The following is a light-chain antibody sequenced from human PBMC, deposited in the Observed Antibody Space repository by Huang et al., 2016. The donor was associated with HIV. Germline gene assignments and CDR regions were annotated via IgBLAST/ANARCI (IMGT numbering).Light chain of an antibody. Sequence: EIEMTQSPATLSVSPGERATLSGRASYSVDSDWAWYQQKPGQAPWLLIADASTRATGISAKFNGTGSGTEFSLSITNLQSEDFAVYYCQQYNDWPPLTFGGGTKVEI. CDR3: QQYNDWPPLT. CDR1: YSVDSD. J-gene: IGKJ4*01. V-gene: IGKV3-15*01. CDR2: DAS.